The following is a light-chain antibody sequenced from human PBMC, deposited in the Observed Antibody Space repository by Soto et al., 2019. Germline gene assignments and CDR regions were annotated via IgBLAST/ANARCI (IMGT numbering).Light chain of an antibody. CDR2: DAS. CDR1: QSVNNNF. J-gene: IGKJ1*01. V-gene: IGKV3-20*01. Sequence: EIVVTQSPGTLSLSPGERATLSCRASQSVNNNFFAWYQQKPGQAPRLLLYDASSRATGVPDRFSGSGSGTDFTLTISSLQSEDFAVYYCQQYNNWPRTFGQGTKVEIK. CDR3: QQYNNWPRT.